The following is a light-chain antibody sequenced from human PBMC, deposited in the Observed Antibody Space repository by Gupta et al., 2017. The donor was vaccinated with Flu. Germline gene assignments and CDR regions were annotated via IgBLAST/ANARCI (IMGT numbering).Light chain of an antibody. V-gene: IGLV3-21*02. CDR1: NLGMKS. Sequence: SVLTQPPSVSVAPGQAARITCEGNNLGMKSVHSITQRPGPRPVLVLYADSGRPSGIPERFSASNSETPATATTSRVEAGEEADDYCQVWDVSSNLWVFGGGTKLTVL. CDR2: ADS. J-gene: IGLJ3*02. CDR3: QVWDVSSNLWV.